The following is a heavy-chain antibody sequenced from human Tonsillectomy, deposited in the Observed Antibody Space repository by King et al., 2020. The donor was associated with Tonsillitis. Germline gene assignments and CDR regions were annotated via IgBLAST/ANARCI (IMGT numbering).Heavy chain of an antibody. CDR3: AKDPTGYKSGWYYFDY. V-gene: IGHV3-9*01. D-gene: IGHD6-19*01. Sequence: VQLVESGGGLVQPGGSLRLSCAAAGFTFDDSAMHWVRQAPGKGLEWVSGISWNSDITGYADSVKGRFTISRDNAKNSLYLQMNSLTPEDTALYYCAKDPTGYKSGWYYFDYWGQGTLVTVSS. J-gene: IGHJ4*02. CDR2: ISWNSDIT. CDR1: GFTFDDSA.